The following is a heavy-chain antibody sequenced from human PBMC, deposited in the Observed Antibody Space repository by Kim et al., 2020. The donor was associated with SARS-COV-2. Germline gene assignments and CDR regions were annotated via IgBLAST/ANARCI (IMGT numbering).Heavy chain of an antibody. CDR2: ISWNSGSI. D-gene: IGHD2-21*01. CDR1: GFTFDDYA. CDR3: AKSPYLLDAFDI. V-gene: IGHV3-9*01. J-gene: IGHJ3*02. Sequence: GGSLRLSCAASGFTFDDYAMHWVRQAPGKGLEWVSGISWNSGSIGYADSVKGRFTISRDNAKNSLYLQMNSLRAEDTALYYCAKSPYLLDAFDIWGQGT.